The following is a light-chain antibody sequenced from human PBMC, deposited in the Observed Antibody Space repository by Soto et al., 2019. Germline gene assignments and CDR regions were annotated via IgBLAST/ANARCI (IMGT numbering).Light chain of an antibody. CDR3: MRALQTPT. CDR2: LAS. Sequence: EIVMTQSPLSLPVTPGEPASISCRSSQSLLHSDGYNYLAWYLQKPGHSPRLLIDLASSRASGVPDRFSGSGSGTDFTLKISRVEAEDVGVYYCMRALQTPTFGGGTKVDIK. CDR1: QSLLHSDGYNY. V-gene: IGKV2-28*01. J-gene: IGKJ4*01.